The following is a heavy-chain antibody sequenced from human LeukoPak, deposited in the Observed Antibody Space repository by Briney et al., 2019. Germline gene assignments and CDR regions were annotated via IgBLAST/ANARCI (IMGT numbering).Heavy chain of an antibody. CDR2: INHSGSV. J-gene: IGHJ4*02. Sequence: SETLSLTCAVFGGSFSGYYWSWIRQPPGKGLEWIGEINHSGSVNYNPSLKSRVTISVDTSKKQFSLKLTSVTAADTAVYYCARDCSSCTCYLDQWGQGTLVTVSS. D-gene: IGHD2-2*01. V-gene: IGHV4-34*01. CDR3: ARDCSSCTCYLDQ. CDR1: GGSFSGYY.